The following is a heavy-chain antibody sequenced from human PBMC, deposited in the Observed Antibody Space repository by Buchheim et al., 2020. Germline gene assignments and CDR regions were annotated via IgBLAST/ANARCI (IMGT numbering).Heavy chain of an antibody. CDR1: GGSISSSSYY. Sequence: QLQLQESGPGLVKPSETLSLTCTVSGGSISSSSYYWGWIRQPPGKGLEWIGSIYYSGSTYYNPSLKSRVTISVDTSTNQFSLKLSSVTAADTAAYYCAREGHRFLEWLLPEYYYYYGMDVWGQGTT. J-gene: IGHJ6*02. V-gene: IGHV4-39*07. D-gene: IGHD3-3*01. CDR3: AREGHRFLEWLLPEYYYYYGMDV. CDR2: IYYSGST.